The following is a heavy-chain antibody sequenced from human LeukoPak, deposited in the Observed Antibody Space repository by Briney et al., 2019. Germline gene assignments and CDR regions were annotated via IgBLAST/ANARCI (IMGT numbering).Heavy chain of an antibody. CDR1: GYTFTSYD. J-gene: IGHJ3*02. Sequence: GASVKVSCKASGYTFTSYDINWVRQATGQGLEWMGWMNPNSGNTGYAQKFQGRVTITRNTSISTAYMELSSLRSEDTAVYYCARGNGDTMIVVDPNAFDIWGQGTMVTVSS. D-gene: IGHD3-22*01. CDR3: ARGNGDTMIVVDPNAFDI. V-gene: IGHV1-8*01. CDR2: MNPNSGNT.